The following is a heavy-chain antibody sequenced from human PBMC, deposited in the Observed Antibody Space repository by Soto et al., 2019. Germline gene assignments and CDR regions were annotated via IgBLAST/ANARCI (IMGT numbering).Heavy chain of an antibody. D-gene: IGHD6-13*01. CDR3: AKGEKSSWYIFDY. J-gene: IGHJ4*02. CDR1: GFTSSNYA. CDR2: ISGRGGGT. V-gene: IGHV3-23*01. Sequence: GGSLRLSCAASGFTSSNYAMSWVRQAPGKGLEWVSAISGRGGGTYYADSVKGRFTISRDNSKNTLYLQMNSLRAEDTAVYYCAKGEKSSWYIFDYWGQGTLVTVSS.